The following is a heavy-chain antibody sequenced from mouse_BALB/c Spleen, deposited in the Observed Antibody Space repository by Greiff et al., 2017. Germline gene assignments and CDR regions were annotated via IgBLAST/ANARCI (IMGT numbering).Heavy chain of an antibody. V-gene: IGHV1-4*02. D-gene: IGHD2-14*01. CDR3: ARGEVRQDYAMDY. CDR2: INPSSGYT. CDR1: GYTFTSYT. J-gene: IGHJ4*01. Sequence: QVQLQQSAAELARPGASVKMSCKASGYTFTSYTMHWVKQRPGQGLEWIGYINPSSGYTEYNQKFKDKTTLTADKSSSTAYMQLSSLTSEDSAVYYCARGEVRQDYAMDYWGQGTSVTVSS.